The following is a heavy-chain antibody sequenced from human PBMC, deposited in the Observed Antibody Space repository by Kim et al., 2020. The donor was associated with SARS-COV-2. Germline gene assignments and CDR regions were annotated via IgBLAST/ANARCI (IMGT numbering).Heavy chain of an antibody. D-gene: IGHD5-12*01. Sequence: GSLKDYVESVKGRFTISRDNAKNSLSLLMNSLRPEDTAVYFCARGWMPDYWGQGTLVTVSS. CDR2: GSLK. CDR3: ARGWMPDY. J-gene: IGHJ4*02. V-gene: IGHV3-7*04.